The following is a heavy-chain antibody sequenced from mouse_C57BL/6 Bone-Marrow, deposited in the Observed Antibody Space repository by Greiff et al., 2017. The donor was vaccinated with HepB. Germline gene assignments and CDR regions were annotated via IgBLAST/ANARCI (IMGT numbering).Heavy chain of an antibody. J-gene: IGHJ2*01. CDR2: INPNNGGT. V-gene: IGHV1-22*01. CDR3: APKDGYYKDFDY. Sequence: EVQLQESGPELVKPGASVKMSCKASGYTFTDYNMHWVKQSHGKSLEWIGYINPNNGGTSYNQKFKGKATLTVNKSSSTAYMELRSLTSEDSAVYYCAPKDGYYKDFDYWGQGTTLTVSS. CDR1: GYTFTDYN. D-gene: IGHD2-3*01.